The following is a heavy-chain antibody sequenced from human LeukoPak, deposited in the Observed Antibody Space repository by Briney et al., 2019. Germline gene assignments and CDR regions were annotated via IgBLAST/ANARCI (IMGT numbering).Heavy chain of an antibody. D-gene: IGHD2-2*02. V-gene: IGHV3-23*01. CDR3: AKRLYCSSTSCYTFDY. CDR2: ISGSGGST. J-gene: IGHJ4*02. CDR1: GFTFSSYA. Sequence: PGGSLRLSCAASGFTFSSYAMSWVRQAPGKGLEWVSAISGSGGSTYYADSVKGRFTTSRDNSKNTLYLQMNSLRAEDAAVYYCAKRLYCSSTSCYTFDYWGQGTLVTVSS.